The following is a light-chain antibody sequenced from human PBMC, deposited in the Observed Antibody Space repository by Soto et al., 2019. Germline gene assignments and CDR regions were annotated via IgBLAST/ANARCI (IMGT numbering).Light chain of an antibody. CDR1: QSVNSNY. J-gene: IGKJ5*01. Sequence: EMVITQSPSILSVSPGESATLSCRASQSVNSNYLAWYQQHPGQPPRLLIYGAFNRATGIPARFSGSGSGTDFTLTISSLEPEDFAVYYCQQRNIGTPVTFGQGTRLEIK. CDR2: GAF. CDR3: QQRNIGTPVT. V-gene: IGKV3-11*01.